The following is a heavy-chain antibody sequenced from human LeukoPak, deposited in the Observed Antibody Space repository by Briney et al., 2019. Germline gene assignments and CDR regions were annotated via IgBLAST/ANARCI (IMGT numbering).Heavy chain of an antibody. CDR2: ISGSGGST. Sequence: GGSLRLSCTTSGFAFSNYAMNWVRQAPGKGLEWVSAISGSGGSTYYADSVKGRFTISRDNSKNTLYLQMSSLRAEDTALYYCAKYNSDWYDDYWGQGTLVTVSS. V-gene: IGHV3-23*01. CDR1: GFAFSNYA. D-gene: IGHD6-19*01. CDR3: AKYNSDWYDDY. J-gene: IGHJ4*02.